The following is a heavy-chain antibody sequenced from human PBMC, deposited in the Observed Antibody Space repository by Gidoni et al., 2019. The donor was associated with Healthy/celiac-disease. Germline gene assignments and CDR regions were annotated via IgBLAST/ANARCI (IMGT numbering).Heavy chain of an antibody. V-gene: IGHV1-18*01. CDR2: ISAYNGNT. J-gene: IGHJ4*02. CDR3: ARAVESVVAATAPGTPVFDY. Sequence: QVQLVQSGAEMKKPGAPVKVSCKASGYTFTSYGTSWVRQAPGQGLEWMGWISAYNGNTNYAQKLQGRVTMTTDTSTSTAYMELRSLRSDDTAVYYCARAVESVVAATAPGTPVFDYWGQGTLVTVSS. CDR1: GYTFTSYG. D-gene: IGHD2-15*01.